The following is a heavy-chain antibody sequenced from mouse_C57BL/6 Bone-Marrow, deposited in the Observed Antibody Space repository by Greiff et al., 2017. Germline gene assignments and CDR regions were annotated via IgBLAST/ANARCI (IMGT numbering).Heavy chain of an antibody. CDR3: ARGLLRGVFAY. CDR2: IAPNSGGT. J-gene: IGHJ3*01. V-gene: IGHV1-72*01. CDR1: GYTFTSYW. Sequence: QVQLQQPGAELVKPGASVKLSCKASGYTFTSYWMHWVKQRPGRGLEWIGRIAPNSGGTKYNEKFKSKATLTVDKPASTAYLQLSCLTSEDSAVYYCARGLLRGVFAYWGQGTLVTGSA. D-gene: IGHD2-3*01.